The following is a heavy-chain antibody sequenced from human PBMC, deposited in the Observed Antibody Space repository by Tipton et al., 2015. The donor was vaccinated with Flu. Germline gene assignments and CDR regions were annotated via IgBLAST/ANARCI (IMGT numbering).Heavy chain of an antibody. CDR3: ARAPKSNRYYYYGMDV. J-gene: IGHJ6*02. V-gene: IGHV3-33*01. D-gene: IGHD1-14*01. CDR2: MWFDGSNI. Sequence: SLRLSCTASGFTFGSYGVHWVRQAPGKGLDWVAYMWFDGSNIRYADSVKGRFTISRDNAKNSLYLQMNSLRAEDTAVYYCARAPKSNRYYYYGMDVWGQGTTVTVSS. CDR1: GFTFGSYG.